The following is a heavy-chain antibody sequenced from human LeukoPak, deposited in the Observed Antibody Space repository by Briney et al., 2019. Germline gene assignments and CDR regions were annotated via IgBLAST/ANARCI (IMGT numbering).Heavy chain of an antibody. J-gene: IGHJ4*02. CDR2: IIPIFGTA. CDR3: ARDLGCSSTSCYNHYFDY. CDR1: VGTFSSYA. D-gene: IGHD2-2*02. Sequence: SVNVSCKASVGTFSSYAISWVRQAPGQGLEWMGGIIPIFGTANYAQKFQGRVTITADESTSTAYMELSSLRSEDTAVYYCARDLGCSSTSCYNHYFDYWGQGTLVTVSS. V-gene: IGHV1-69*01.